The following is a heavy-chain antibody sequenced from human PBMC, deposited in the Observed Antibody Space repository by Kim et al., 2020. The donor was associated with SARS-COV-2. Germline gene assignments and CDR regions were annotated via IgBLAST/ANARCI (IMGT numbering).Heavy chain of an antibody. Sequence: YNPSLKSRVTISVDTSKNQFSLKLSSVTAADTAVYYCARAQYQLLANFDYWGQGTLVTVSS. J-gene: IGHJ4*02. V-gene: IGHV4-30-2*05. CDR3: ARAQYQLLANFDY. D-gene: IGHD2-2*01.